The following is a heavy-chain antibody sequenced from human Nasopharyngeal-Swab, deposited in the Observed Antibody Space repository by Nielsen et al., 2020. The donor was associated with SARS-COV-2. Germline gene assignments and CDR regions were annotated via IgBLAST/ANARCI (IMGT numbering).Heavy chain of an antibody. Sequence: SETLSLTCTVSGGSISSYYWSWIRQPPGKGLEWIGFIYYSGSTNYNPSLKSRVTISVDTSKNQFSLKLSSVTAADTAVYYCASTWGGWSGWYFDYWGQGTLVTVSS. D-gene: IGHD6-19*01. CDR1: GGSISSYY. V-gene: IGHV4-59*13. J-gene: IGHJ4*02. CDR3: ASTWGGWSGWYFDY. CDR2: IYYSGST.